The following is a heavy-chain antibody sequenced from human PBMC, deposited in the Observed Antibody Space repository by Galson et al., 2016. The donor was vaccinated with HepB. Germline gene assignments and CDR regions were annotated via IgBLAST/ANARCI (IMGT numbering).Heavy chain of an antibody. CDR2: IHHSGST. Sequence: ETLSLTCAVSGGSISSGNWWCWVRQPPGKGLEWIAEIHHSGSTNYNPSLKSRVTISVDKNKNQFTLNLSSVTAAATAVYYCARHVIETLGGGPTTNTPDFWGQGTLVTVSS. J-gene: IGHJ4*02. D-gene: IGHD2-21*01. CDR1: GGSISSGNW. V-gene: IGHV4-4*02. CDR3: ARHVIETLGGGPTTNTPDF.